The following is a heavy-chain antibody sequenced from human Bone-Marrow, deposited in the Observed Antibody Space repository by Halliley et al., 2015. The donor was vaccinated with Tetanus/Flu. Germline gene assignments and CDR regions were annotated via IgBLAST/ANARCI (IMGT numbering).Heavy chain of an antibody. J-gene: IGHJ4*02. CDR2: IYPGDAET. CDR3: ATLSSGWFSPLFDY. V-gene: IGHV5-51*03. D-gene: IGHD6-13*01. CDR1: GYRFNNYW. Sequence: VQLVQSGAEVKKSGESLKVSCKGSGYRFNNYWIGWVRQMSGKEMEGMGIIYPGDAETRYSPSFQGQVTISADKSTNTAHLQWSGLRASDTAMYYCATLSSGWFSPLFDYWGPGALVTVSS.